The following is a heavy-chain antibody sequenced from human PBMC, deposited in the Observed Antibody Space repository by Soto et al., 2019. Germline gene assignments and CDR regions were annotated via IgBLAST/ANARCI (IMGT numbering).Heavy chain of an antibody. V-gene: IGHV3-48*03. CDR1: VVTLMIYE. D-gene: IGHD1-1*01. CDR3: ETKYKLTDPNI. CDR2: LNSYGNII. J-gene: IGHJ4*02. Sequence: SXRLAGTACVVTLMIYEINVFRHAPGKGLEWISYLNSYGNIINYADSVSGRFTISRDSAKNSLYLQMNSLRAEDTAVYYCETKYKLTDPNIWGQRPLV.